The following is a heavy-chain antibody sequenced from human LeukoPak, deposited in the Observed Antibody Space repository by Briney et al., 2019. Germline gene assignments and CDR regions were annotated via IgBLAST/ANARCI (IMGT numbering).Heavy chain of an antibody. CDR1: GFTFSSYS. D-gene: IGHD2-21*02. Sequence: PGGSLRLSCAASGFTFSSYSMNWVRQAPGKGLEWVSSISSSSYIYYADSVKGRFTISRDNAKNSLYLQMNSLRAEDTAVYYCARDRLTREGDDYWGQGTLVTVSS. CDR2: ISSSSYI. V-gene: IGHV3-21*01. CDR3: ARDRLTREGDDY. J-gene: IGHJ4*02.